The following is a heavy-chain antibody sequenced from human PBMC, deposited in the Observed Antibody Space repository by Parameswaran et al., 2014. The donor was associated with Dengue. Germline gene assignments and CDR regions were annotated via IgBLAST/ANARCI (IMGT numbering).Heavy chain of an antibody. CDR3: AGYSGYAKAFDM. V-gene: IGHV4-59*08. CDR2: MYYSGST. J-gene: IGHJ3*02. Sequence: WIRQPPGKGLEWIGYMYYSGSTNYNPSLKSRVTISVDTSKNQFSLKLSSVTAADTAVYYCAGYSGYAKAFDMWGQGTMVTVSS. D-gene: IGHD5-12*01.